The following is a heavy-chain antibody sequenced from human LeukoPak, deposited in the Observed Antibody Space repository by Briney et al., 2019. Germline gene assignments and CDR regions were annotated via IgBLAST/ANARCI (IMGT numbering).Heavy chain of an antibody. Sequence: ASVKVFCRASGYTFIAYYMHWVRQAPGQGLEWMGWINPSSGGTNYAQKFQGRVTMTRDTSISTAYMEPSELRSDDTAVYYCAGQKGPRPIDYWGQGTLISVSS. CDR3: AGQKGPRPIDY. CDR1: GYTFIAYY. CDR2: INPSSGGT. V-gene: IGHV1-2*02. J-gene: IGHJ4*02.